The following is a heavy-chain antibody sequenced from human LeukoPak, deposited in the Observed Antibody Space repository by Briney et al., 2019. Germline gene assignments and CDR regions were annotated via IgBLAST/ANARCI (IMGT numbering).Heavy chain of an antibody. Sequence: GASVKVSCKASGYTFTSYDINWVRQATGQGIEWMGWMNPNSGNTGYAQKFQGRVTMTRNTSISTAYMELSSLRSEDTAVYYCATFGGSYWVGGYGMDVWGQGTTVTVSS. CDR2: MNPNSGNT. J-gene: IGHJ6*02. CDR3: ATFGGSYWVGGYGMDV. CDR1: GYTFTSYD. V-gene: IGHV1-8*01. D-gene: IGHD1-26*01.